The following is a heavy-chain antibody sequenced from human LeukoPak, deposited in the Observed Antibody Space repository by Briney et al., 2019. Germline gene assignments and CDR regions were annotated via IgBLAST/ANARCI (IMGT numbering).Heavy chain of an antibody. CDR2: ISSFSNFR. Sequence: GGSLRLSCAASGFTFSDYYMSWIRQAPGKGLEWVSHISSFSNFRSYADSVKGRFTISRDNAKNSLYLQVNSLRAEDTAVYYCARDRGGSGPTTTDYWGQGTLVTVSS. CDR1: GFTFSDYY. D-gene: IGHD6-19*01. CDR3: ARDRGGSGPTTTDY. V-gene: IGHV3-11*06. J-gene: IGHJ4*02.